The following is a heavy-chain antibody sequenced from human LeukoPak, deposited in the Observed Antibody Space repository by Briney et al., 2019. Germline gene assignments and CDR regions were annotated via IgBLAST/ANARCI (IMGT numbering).Heavy chain of an antibody. J-gene: IGHJ4*02. V-gene: IGHV3-72*01. CDR1: GFTFSDHY. CDR2: TRNKANSYTT. D-gene: IGHD5-18*01. CDR3: ARVGHSYGHLDY. Sequence: PGGSLRLSCAASGFTFSDHYMDWVRQAPGKGLEWVGRTRNKANSYTTEYAASVKGRFTISRDDSKNSLYLQMNSLKTEDTAVYYCARVGHSYGHLDYWGQGTLVTVSS.